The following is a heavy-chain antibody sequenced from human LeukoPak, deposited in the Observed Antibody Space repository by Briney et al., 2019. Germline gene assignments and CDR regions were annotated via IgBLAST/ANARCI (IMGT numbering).Heavy chain of an antibody. V-gene: IGHV3-66*01. Sequence: GGSLRLSCAASGFTVSSNYMSWVRQAPGKGLEWVSVIYSGGSTYYADSVKGRFTISRDNSKNTLYLQMNSLRAEDTAVYYCARDAVVTAIPLYWGQGTLVTVSS. CDR2: IYSGGST. J-gene: IGHJ4*02. CDR3: ARDAVVTAIPLY. CDR1: GFTVSSNY. D-gene: IGHD2-21*02.